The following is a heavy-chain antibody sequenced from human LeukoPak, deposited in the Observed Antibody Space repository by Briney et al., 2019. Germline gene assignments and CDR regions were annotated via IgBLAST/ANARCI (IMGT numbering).Heavy chain of an antibody. J-gene: IGHJ5*02. CDR1: GYTLTELS. Sequence: ASVKVSCKVSGYTLTELSMHWVRQAPGKGLEWMGGFDPEDGETIYAQKFQGRVTMTEDTSTDTAYMELSSLRSEDTAVYYCATETNPGSYDLNWFDPWGQGTLVTVSS. CDR2: FDPEDGET. D-gene: IGHD1-26*01. V-gene: IGHV1-24*01. CDR3: ATETNPGSYDLNWFDP.